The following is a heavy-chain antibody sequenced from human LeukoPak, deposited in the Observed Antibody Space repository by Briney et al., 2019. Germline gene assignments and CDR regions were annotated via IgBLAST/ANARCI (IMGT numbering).Heavy chain of an antibody. CDR3: ARGYDSSGYYSFDY. V-gene: IGHV3-48*01. D-gene: IGHD3-22*01. CDR1: GFTFSSYS. J-gene: IGHJ4*02. CDR2: ISSSSTTI. Sequence: GGSLRLSCAASGFTFSSYSMMWVRQAPGKGLEWVSYISSSSTTIYYADSVKDRFTISRDNSKNTLYLQMNSLRAEDTAVYYCARGYDSSGYYSFDYWGQGTLVTVSS.